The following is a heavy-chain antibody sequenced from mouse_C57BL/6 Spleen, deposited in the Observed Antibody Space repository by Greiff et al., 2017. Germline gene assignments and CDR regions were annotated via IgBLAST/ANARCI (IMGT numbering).Heavy chain of an antibody. J-gene: IGHJ4*01. V-gene: IGHV5-17*01. D-gene: IGHD1-1*01. CDR3: ARMWYYGSSAMDY. Sequence: EVQLVESGGGLVKPGGSLKLSCAASGFTFSDYGMHWVRQAPEKGLEWVAYISSGSSTIYYADTVKGRFTISRDNAKNTLFLQMTSLRSEDTAMYYCARMWYYGSSAMDYWGQGTSGTVSS. CDR1: GFTFSDYG. CDR2: ISSGSSTI.